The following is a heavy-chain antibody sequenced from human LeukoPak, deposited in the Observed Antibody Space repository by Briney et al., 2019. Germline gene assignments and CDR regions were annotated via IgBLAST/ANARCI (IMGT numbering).Heavy chain of an antibody. CDR3: ARVPTLYCSGGSCYLNYYYYYMDV. CDR2: ISSSGSTI. D-gene: IGHD2-15*01. Sequence: GGSLRLSCAASGFTFSSYEMNWVRQAPGKGLEWVSYISSSGSTIYYADSVKGRFTISRDNAKNSLYLQMNSLRAEDTAVYCCARVPTLYCSGGSCYLNYYYYYMDVWGKGTTVTVSS. V-gene: IGHV3-48*03. CDR1: GFTFSSYE. J-gene: IGHJ6*03.